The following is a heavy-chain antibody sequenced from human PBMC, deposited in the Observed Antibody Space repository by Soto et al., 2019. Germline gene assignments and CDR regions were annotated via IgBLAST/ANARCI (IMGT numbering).Heavy chain of an antibody. D-gene: IGHD3-10*01. CDR1: GFTFSSYA. CDR3: AKGVWGSASYKYYYGMDV. CDR2: ISGSGGST. V-gene: IGHV3-23*01. Sequence: GGSLRLSCAASGFTFSSYAMSWVRQAPGKGLEWVSAISGSGGSTYYADSVKGRFTISRDNSKNTLYLQMNSLRAEDTAVYYCAKGVWGSASYKYYYGMDVWGQGTTVTVSS. J-gene: IGHJ6*02.